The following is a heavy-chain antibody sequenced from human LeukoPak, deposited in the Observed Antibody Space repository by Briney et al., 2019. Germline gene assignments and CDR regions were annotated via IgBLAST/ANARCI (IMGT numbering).Heavy chain of an antibody. CDR1: GGSISSYY. D-gene: IGHD5-18*01. CDR2: IYTSGST. Sequence: ETLSLTCTVSGGSISSYYWSWIRQPPGKGLEWIGYIYTSGSTNYNPSLKSRVTISVDTSKNQFSLKLSSVTAADTAVYYCARRGYSYGYSGYYYYGMDVWGQETTVTVSS. V-gene: IGHV4-4*09. J-gene: IGHJ6*02. CDR3: ARRGYSYGYSGYYYYGMDV.